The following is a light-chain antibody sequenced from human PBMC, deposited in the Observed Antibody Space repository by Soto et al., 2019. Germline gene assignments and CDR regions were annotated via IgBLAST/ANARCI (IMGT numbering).Light chain of an antibody. J-gene: IGLJ2*01. CDR2: NNN. CDR3: AAWDDSLNGSVV. V-gene: IGLV1-44*01. CDR1: ISNRGSNT. Sequence: QSVLTQPPSASGTPGQRVPISCSGSISNRGSNTENWYQQLPGTAPKLLFYNNNQRPSGVSDRFSGAKSGTSASLAISGLQSEDEADYYCAAWDDSLNGSVVFGGGTKLTVL.